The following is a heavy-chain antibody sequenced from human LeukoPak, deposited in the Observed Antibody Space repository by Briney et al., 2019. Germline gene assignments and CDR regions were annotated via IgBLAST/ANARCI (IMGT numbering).Heavy chain of an antibody. CDR2: IRFDGSEK. CDR3: AKDQGASSYSFDY. V-gene: IGHV3-30*02. J-gene: IGHJ4*02. D-gene: IGHD1-26*01. CDR1: GFSFSSYG. Sequence: GGSLRLSCVASGFSFSSYGMHWVRRAPGKGLEWMTFIRFDGSEKYYADSVKGRFTISRDYSKNTLFLQMSSLRPEDTAVYYCAKDQGASSYSFDYWGRGTLVTVSS.